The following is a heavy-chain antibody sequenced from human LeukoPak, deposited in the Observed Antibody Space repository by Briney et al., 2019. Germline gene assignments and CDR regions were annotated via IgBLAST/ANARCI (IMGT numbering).Heavy chain of an antibody. CDR3: AREPTGSYSFDF. D-gene: IGHD1-26*01. Sequence: PSETLSLTCIVSGGSISSSSYYWGWIRQPPGKGLEWIGSIYYSGSTYYNPSLKSRVTISIDTSKRQFSLKLTSVTAADAAVYYCAREPTGSYSFDFWGQGTLVTVSS. CDR2: IYYSGST. CDR1: GGSISSSSYY. J-gene: IGHJ4*02. V-gene: IGHV4-39*07.